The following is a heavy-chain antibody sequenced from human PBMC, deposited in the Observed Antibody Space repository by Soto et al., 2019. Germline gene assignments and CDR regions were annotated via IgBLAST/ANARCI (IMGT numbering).Heavy chain of an antibody. D-gene: IGHD6-13*01. CDR3: ARVRGPADYFDY. CDR1: GGSISSGGYS. CDR2: IYHSGST. V-gene: IGHV4-30-2*01. J-gene: IGHJ4*02. Sequence: SETLSLTCAVSGGSISSGGYSWSWIRQPPGKGLEWIGYIYHSGSTYYNPSLKSRVTISVDRSKNQFSLKLSSVTAADTAVYYCARVRGPADYFDYWGQGTLVTVSS.